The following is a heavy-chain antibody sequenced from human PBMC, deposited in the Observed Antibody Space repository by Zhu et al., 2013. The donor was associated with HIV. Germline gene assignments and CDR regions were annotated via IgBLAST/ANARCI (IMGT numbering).Heavy chain of an antibody. V-gene: IGHV1-18*01. Sequence: QVQLVQSGAEVKKPGASVKVSCKASGYTFTTSGISWVRQAPGQGLEWMGWISGYNGNTNYAQKLQGRVTMTTDTSTSTAYMELRSLRSDDTAVYYCARDPALXTXVPFYYYYGMDSWGQGTTVTV. CDR3: ARDPALXTXVPFYYYYGMDS. J-gene: IGHJ6*02. CDR2: ISGYNGNT. CDR1: GYTFTTSG.